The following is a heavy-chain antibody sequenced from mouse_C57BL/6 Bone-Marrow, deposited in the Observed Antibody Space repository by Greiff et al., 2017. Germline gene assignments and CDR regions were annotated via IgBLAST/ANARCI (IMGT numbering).Heavy chain of an antibody. CDR1: GFTFSDYG. CDR3: AKCYSSWFAY. V-gene: IGHV5-17*01. D-gene: IGHD2-12*01. Sequence: EVQRVESGGGLVKPGGSLKLSCAASGFTFSDYGMHWVRQAPEKGLEWVAYISSGRSTIYYADTVKGRFTISRDNAKNTLFLQMTSLRSEDTAMYYCAKCYSSWFAYWGQGTLVTVSA. J-gene: IGHJ3*01. CDR2: ISSGRSTI.